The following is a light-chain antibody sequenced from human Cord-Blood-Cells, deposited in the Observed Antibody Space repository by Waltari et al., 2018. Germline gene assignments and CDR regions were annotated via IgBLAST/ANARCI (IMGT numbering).Light chain of an antibody. V-gene: IGKV1-39*01. CDR1: QLISSY. CDR3: QQSYSTPYS. J-gene: IGKJ2*03. CDR2: ASS. Sequence: DLQMIQSPSSLSASVGDRVTITCRASQLISSYLNWHQQKPGKAPKLLIYASSSLQSGVPSRFRCSGSGTDFTLTISSLQPEDFATYYCQQSYSTPYSFGQGTKLEIK.